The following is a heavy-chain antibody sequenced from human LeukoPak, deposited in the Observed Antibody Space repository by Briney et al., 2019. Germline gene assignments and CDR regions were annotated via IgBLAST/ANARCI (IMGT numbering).Heavy chain of an antibody. Sequence: PSETLSLTCTVSGVSISSYYWSWIRQPPGKGLEWIGYIYYSGSTNYNPSLKSRVTISIDTSKNQFSLKLSSLTAADTAVYYCARTFYGDYRRGFDYWGQGTLVTVSS. CDR3: ARTFYGDYRRGFDY. V-gene: IGHV4-59*01. CDR2: IYYSGST. J-gene: IGHJ4*02. CDR1: GVSISSYY. D-gene: IGHD4-17*01.